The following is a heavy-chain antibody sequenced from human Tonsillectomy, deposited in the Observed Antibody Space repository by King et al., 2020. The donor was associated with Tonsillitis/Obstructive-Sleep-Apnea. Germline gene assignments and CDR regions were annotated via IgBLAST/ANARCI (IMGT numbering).Heavy chain of an antibody. D-gene: IGHD2-2*01. CDR3: ARDASPIVVVPAAMRALDYYYYMDV. V-gene: IGHV3-30*01. Sequence: VQLVESGGGVVQPGRSLRLSCAASGFTFSSYAMHWVRQAPGKGLEWVAVISYDGSNKYYADSVKGRFTISRDNSKNTLYLQMNSLRAEDTAVYYCARDASPIVVVPAAMRALDYYYYMDVWGKGTTVTVSS. J-gene: IGHJ6*03. CDR1: GFTFSSYA. CDR2: ISYDGSNK.